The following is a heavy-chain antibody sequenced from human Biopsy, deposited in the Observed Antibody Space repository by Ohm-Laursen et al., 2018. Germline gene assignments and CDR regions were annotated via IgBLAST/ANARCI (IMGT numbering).Heavy chain of an antibody. CDR3: ARDLPSSYYYAMDV. V-gene: IGHV4-39*07. CDR2: IRNT. Sequence: TLSLTWSVSGDSISSSTYYWGWIRQPPGKGLEWIGTIRNTYFRTSLKSRVSMSVDTSKNQLSLTLRSVTAADTAVYYCARDLPSSYYYAMDVWGQGTTVTVSS. J-gene: IGHJ6*02. CDR1: GDSISSSTYY.